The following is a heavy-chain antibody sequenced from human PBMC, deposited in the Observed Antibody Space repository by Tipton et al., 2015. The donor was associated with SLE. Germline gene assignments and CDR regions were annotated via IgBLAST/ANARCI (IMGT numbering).Heavy chain of an antibody. J-gene: IGHJ2*01. CDR3: ARRYSRAPSYWYFDL. V-gene: IGHV4-39*01. Sequence: TLSLTCTVSGGSISSSSYYWGWIRQPPGKGLEWIGSIYYSGSTFYNPSLKSRVTISVDTSKNQISLKLSSVTAADTAVYYCARRYSRAPSYWYFDLWGRGTLVTASS. D-gene: IGHD1-1*01. CDR2: IYYSGST. CDR1: GGSISSSSYY.